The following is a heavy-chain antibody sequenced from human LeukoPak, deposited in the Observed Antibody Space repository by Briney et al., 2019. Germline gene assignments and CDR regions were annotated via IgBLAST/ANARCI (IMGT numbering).Heavy chain of an antibody. Sequence: ASVKVSCKASGYTFSGYYMQWVRQAPGQGLEWMGWINPNSGGTNYAQKFQGRITLTRDTSISTVYMELRGLNSDDTAVYYCARGRHCSGGSCYLDYWGQGTLVTVSS. CDR2: INPNSGGT. CDR3: ARGRHCSGGSCYLDY. CDR1: GYTFSGYY. J-gene: IGHJ4*02. D-gene: IGHD2-15*01. V-gene: IGHV1-2*02.